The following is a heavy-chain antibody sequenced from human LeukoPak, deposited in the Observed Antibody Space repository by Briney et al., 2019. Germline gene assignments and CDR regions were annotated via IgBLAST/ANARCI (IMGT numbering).Heavy chain of an antibody. D-gene: IGHD3-10*01. CDR3: AKDEPGSYSPSDY. Sequence: PGGSLRLSCAASGFTFRNYAMHWVRQAPGKGLDWAAFMSYDGSDKYYADSVKGRFTISRDNSKNTLYLQMNSLRAEDTAVYYCAKDEPGSYSPSDYWGQGTLVIVSS. CDR1: GFTFRNYA. J-gene: IGHJ4*02. CDR2: MSYDGSDK. V-gene: IGHV3-30*18.